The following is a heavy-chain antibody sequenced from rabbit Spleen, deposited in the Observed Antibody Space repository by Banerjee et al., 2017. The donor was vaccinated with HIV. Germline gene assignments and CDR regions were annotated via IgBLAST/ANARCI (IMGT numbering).Heavy chain of an antibody. CDR3: ARDRDTASDAYLIGWNL. V-gene: IGHV1S45*01. CDR1: GFSFNSNYW. Sequence: QEQLEESGGDLVQPEGSLTLTCKGSGFSFNSNYWICWVRQAPGKGLEWIACINAVTGKAVYASWAKGRFTFSKTSSTTVTLQVTSLTAADTATYFCARDRDTASDAYLIGWNLWGPGTLVTVS. CDR2: INAVTGKA. J-gene: IGHJ4*01. D-gene: IGHD6-1*01.